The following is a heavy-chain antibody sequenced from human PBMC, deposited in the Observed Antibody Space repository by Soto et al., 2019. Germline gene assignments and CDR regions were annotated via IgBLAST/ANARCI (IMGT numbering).Heavy chain of an antibody. CDR3: ARHDRIAAIDEGGSEGYYYYGMDV. CDR2: IYPDDSDT. V-gene: IGHV5-51*01. CDR1: GYTFTIFW. Sequence: PGESLKISCEASGYTFTIFWIAWVRQMPGKGLEWMGIIYPDDSDTRYSPSFQGQVTISADKSITTAYLQWSSLKASDTATYYCARHDRIAAIDEGGSEGYYYYGMDVWGQGTTVTVSS. J-gene: IGHJ6*02. D-gene: IGHD6-13*01.